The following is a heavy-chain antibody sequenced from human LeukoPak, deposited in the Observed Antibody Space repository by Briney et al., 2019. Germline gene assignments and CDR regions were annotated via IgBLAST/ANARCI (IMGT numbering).Heavy chain of an antibody. CDR2: ISYDGSNK. D-gene: IGHD4-23*01. J-gene: IGHJ4*02. CDR1: GFTFSSYG. Sequence: GGSLRLSCAASGFTFSSYGMHWVRQAPGKGLEWVAVISYDGSNKYYADSVKGRFTISRDNSKNTLYLQMNSLRAEDTAVYYCAKILPTTVAGDYWGQGTLVTVSS. V-gene: IGHV3-30*18. CDR3: AKILPTTVAGDY.